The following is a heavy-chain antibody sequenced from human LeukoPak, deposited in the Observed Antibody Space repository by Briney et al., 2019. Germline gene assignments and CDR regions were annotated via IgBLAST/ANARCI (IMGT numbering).Heavy chain of an antibody. Sequence: GGSLRLSCAASGLTFSKYAMSWVRQAPGKGLEWVSAISGSGGSTYYADSVKGRFTISRDNSKNTLYLQMNSLRAEDTAVYYCAKSGLLWFGEVNYWDQGTLVTVSS. J-gene: IGHJ4*02. CDR2: ISGSGGST. CDR3: AKSGLLWFGEVNY. CDR1: GLTFSKYA. V-gene: IGHV3-23*01. D-gene: IGHD3-10*01.